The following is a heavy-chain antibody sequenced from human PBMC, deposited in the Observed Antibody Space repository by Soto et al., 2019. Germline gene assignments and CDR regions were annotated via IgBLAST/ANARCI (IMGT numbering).Heavy chain of an antibody. CDR2: IIPVYGTA. CDR3: ARDSRKYTYAGSFDY. CDR1: GDTFSSYA. Sequence: QVQLVQSGAEVKKPGSSVKVSCKASGDTFSSYALSWVRQAPGQGLEWMGGIIPVYGTANYAQKFQDRVTITADESTSTAYMELSSLRSEDTAVYYCARDSRKYTYAGSFDYWGQGTLVTVSS. V-gene: IGHV1-69*01. J-gene: IGHJ4*02. D-gene: IGHD2-2*01.